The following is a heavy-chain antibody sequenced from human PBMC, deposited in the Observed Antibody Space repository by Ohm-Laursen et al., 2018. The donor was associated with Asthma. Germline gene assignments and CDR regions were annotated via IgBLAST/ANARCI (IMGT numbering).Heavy chain of an antibody. CDR1: GFTFSSYG. Sequence: RSLRLSCAASGFTFSSYGMHWVRQAPGKGLEWVAVISYDGSNKYYAGSVKGRFTISRDNSKNTLYLQMNSLRAEDTAVYYCAKDLNVLRFLEWLLWSPYYYYGMDVWGQGTTVTVSS. CDR3: AKDLNVLRFLEWLLWSPYYYYGMDV. V-gene: IGHV3-30*18. D-gene: IGHD3-3*01. J-gene: IGHJ6*02. CDR2: ISYDGSNK.